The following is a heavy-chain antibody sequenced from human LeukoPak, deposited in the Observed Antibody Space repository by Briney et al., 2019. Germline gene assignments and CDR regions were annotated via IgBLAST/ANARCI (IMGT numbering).Heavy chain of an antibody. V-gene: IGHV4-34*01. J-gene: IGHJ4*02. CDR2: IQPSGSI. CDR3: ARGSDRYKVAY. D-gene: IGHD3-16*02. CDR1: GGSFSGYY. Sequence: SETLSLTCAIYGGSFSGYYWSWIRQSPEKGLEWIGEIQPSGSIYYNPSLESRINISPDTSKNQFSLKLSSVTTADAALYYCARGSDRYKVAYWGPGTLVTVSS.